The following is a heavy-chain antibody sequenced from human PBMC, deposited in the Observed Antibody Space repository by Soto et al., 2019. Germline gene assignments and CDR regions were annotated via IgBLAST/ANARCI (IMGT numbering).Heavy chain of an antibody. J-gene: IGHJ4*02. CDR2: ITTSSGYI. D-gene: IGHD1-7*01. V-gene: IGHV3-21*01. CDR3: AREDYGEELDY. CDR1: GFTFSSYT. Sequence: GGSLRLSCAASGFTFSSYTMNWVRQAPGKGLEWVSSITTSSGYIYYADSVKGRFTISRDNAKNSLYLQMNSLRAEDTAVYYCAREDYGEELDYWGQGTLVTVSS.